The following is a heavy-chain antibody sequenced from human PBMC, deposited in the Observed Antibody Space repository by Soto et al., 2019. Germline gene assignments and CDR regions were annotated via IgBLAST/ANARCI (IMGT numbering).Heavy chain of an antibody. CDR2: ISGSGGST. CDR3: AKYNPGYSSYHYYFDY. CDR1: GFTFSSYA. V-gene: IGHV3-23*01. J-gene: IGHJ4*02. D-gene: IGHD6-6*01. Sequence: EVQLLESGGGLVQPGGSLRLSCAASGFTFSSYAMSWVRQAPGKGLEWVSAISGSGGSTYYADSVKGRFTISRDNSKNTLYLQMNSLRAEDTAVYYCAKYNPGYSSYHYYFDYWGQGTLVPVSS.